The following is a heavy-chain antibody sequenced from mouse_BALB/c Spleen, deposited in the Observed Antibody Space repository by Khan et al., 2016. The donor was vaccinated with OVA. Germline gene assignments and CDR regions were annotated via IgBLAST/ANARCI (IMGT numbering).Heavy chain of an antibody. Sequence: QLQQSGAELVKPGASVKLSCKASGYTFTSYWMHWVKQRPGQGLDWIGYVNPSDGRSHYNEKFKNKATLTVDKSSSTASMQLSSLTSEDSAVYFCTRGGYGSLAYWGQGTLVTVSA. D-gene: IGHD2-10*02. CDR3: TRGGYGSLAY. CDR1: GYTFTSYW. CDR2: VNPSDGRS. J-gene: IGHJ3*01. V-gene: IGHV1S81*02.